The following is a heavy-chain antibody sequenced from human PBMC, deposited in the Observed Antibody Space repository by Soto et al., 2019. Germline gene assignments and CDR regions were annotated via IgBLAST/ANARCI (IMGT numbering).Heavy chain of an antibody. V-gene: IGHV1-18*01. CDR1: GYTFTSYG. D-gene: IGHD6-13*01. CDR2: ISAYNGNT. J-gene: IGHJ6*03. CDR3: AREVIAAVPGSYYYYYMDV. Sequence: ASVKVSCKASGYTFTSYGISWVRQAPGQGLEWMGWISAYNGNTNYAQKLQGRVTMTTDTSTSTAYMELRSLRSDDTAVYYCAREVIAAVPGSYYYYYMDVWGKGTTVTVSS.